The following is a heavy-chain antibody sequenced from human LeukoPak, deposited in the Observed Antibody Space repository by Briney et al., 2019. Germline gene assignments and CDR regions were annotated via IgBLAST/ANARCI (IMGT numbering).Heavy chain of an antibody. D-gene: IGHD6-13*01. CDR3: ARGVAAAGIYYYYMDV. Sequence: GASVKVSCKASGYSFIGYYMHWVRQAPGQGLEWMGWINPNLGTTNYAQKFQGRVTMTRDTSISTAYMELSRLRSDDTAVYYCARGVAAAGIYYYYMDVWGKGTTVTVSS. CDR1: GYSFIGYY. J-gene: IGHJ6*03. CDR2: INPNLGTT. V-gene: IGHV1-2*02.